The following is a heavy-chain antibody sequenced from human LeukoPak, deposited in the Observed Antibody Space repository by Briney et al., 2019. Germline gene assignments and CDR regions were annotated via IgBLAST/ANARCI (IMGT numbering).Heavy chain of an antibody. Sequence: SETLSLTCAVSGGSISSSKWWSWVRQPPGRGLEWIGEIYHSGSTSYNPSLKSRVTISVDKSKNQFSLKLSSVTAADTAVYYCATVSVFFYDSGSYYIFDYWGQGTLVTVSS. CDR3: ATVSVFFYDSGSYYIFDY. CDR2: IYHSGST. D-gene: IGHD3-10*01. V-gene: IGHV4-4*02. CDR1: GGSISSSKW. J-gene: IGHJ4*02.